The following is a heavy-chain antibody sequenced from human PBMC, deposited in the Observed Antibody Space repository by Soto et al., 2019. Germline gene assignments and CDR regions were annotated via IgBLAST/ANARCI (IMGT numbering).Heavy chain of an antibody. CDR1: GYTFTSYY. J-gene: IGHJ4*02. D-gene: IGHD3-10*01. V-gene: IGHV1-46*03. CDR2: INPSGGST. Sequence: ASVKVSCKASGYTFTSYYMHWVRQAPGQGLEWMGIINPSGGSTSYAQKFQGRVTMTRDTSTSTVYMELSSLRSEDTAVYYCARDRPSIILGDDYFDYWGQGTLVTVSS. CDR3: ARDRPSIILGDDYFDY.